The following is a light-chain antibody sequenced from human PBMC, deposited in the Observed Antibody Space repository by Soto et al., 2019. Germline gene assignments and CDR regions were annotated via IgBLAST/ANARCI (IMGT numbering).Light chain of an antibody. CDR3: QQYNTYST. Sequence: SASLRDAVAFTCRASHALSISLVWSQQKPGKAPKALIYDASTLRSGVPSRFSVGGSGTEFTLTISSLEPDDCATYYCQQYNTYSTFGEGTRVEIK. CDR2: DAS. V-gene: IGKV1-5*01. CDR1: HALSIS. J-gene: IGKJ5*01.